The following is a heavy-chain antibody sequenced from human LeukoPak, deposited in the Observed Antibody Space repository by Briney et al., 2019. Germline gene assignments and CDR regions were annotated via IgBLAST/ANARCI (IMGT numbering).Heavy chain of an antibody. CDR3: ASDINGYNQALDY. V-gene: IGHV1-18*01. D-gene: IGHD5-24*01. J-gene: IGHJ4*02. CDR1: GYTFTSYG. Sequence: ASVKVSRKASGYTFTSYGISWARQAPGQGLEWMGWISAYNGNTNYAQKLQGRVTMTTDTSTSTAYMELRSLRSDDTAVYYCASDINGYNQALDYWGQGTLVTVSS. CDR2: ISAYNGNT.